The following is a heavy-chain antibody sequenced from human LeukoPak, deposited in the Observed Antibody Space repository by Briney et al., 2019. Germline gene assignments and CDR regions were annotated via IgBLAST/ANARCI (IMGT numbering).Heavy chain of an antibody. CDR2: TNQEGSEK. Sequence: GGSLRLSCAASGFTLSTYWMSWVRQAPGKGLEWVANTNQEGSEKYYVDSVKGRFTIFKDNAKNSLYLQMNSLRAEDTAVYYCARDPKWLDYWGQGTLVTVSS. J-gene: IGHJ4*02. V-gene: IGHV3-7*01. CDR1: GFTLSTYW. CDR3: ARDPKWLDY. D-gene: IGHD5-12*01.